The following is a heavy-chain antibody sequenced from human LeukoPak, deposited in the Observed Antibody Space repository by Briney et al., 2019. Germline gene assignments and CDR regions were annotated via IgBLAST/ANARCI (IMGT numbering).Heavy chain of an antibody. Sequence: GGSLRLSCAASGFTFSSYAMSWVRQAPGKGLEWVSAISGSGGSTYYADSVKGRFTISRDNARNTLYLQMNSLRAEDTAVYYCARDGFLGPVTAYLDYWGQGTPVTVSS. J-gene: IGHJ4*02. CDR3: ARDGFLGPVTAYLDY. CDR1: GFTFSSYA. CDR2: ISGSGGST. V-gene: IGHV3-23*01. D-gene: IGHD2-21*02.